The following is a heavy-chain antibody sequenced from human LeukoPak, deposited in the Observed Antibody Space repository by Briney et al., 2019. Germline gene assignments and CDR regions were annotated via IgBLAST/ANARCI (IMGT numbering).Heavy chain of an antibody. Sequence: PGGSLRLSCAASGFTFSSYAMHWVRQAPGKGLEWVAAISYDGSNKYYADSVKGRFTISRDNSKNTLYLQINSLRAEDTAINYVARDPGDYVFVYWGQGSLVTVSS. CDR1: GFTFSSYA. D-gene: IGHD4-17*01. CDR2: ISYDGSNK. J-gene: IGHJ4*02. V-gene: IGHV3-30-3*01. CDR3: ARDPGDYVFVY.